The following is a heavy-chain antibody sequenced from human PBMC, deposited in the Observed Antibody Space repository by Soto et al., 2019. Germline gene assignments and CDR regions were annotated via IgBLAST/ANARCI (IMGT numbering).Heavy chain of an antibody. D-gene: IGHD2-2*01. CDR2: ISGSGGST. J-gene: IGHJ4*02. CDR3: AKDRQYQLPPLQRDY. Sequence: EVQLLESGGGLVQPGGSLRLSCAASGFTFSSYAMSWVRQAPGKGLEWVSAISGSGGSTYYADSVKGRFTISRDNSKKRRYLQMNSLRAEDTAVYYCAKDRQYQLPPLQRDYWGQGTLVTVSS. CDR1: GFTFSSYA. V-gene: IGHV3-23*01.